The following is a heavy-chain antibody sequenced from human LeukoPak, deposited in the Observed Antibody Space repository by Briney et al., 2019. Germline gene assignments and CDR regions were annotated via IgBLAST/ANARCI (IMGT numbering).Heavy chain of an antibody. Sequence: GASVKVSCKASGYTFTSYGISWVRQAPGQGLEWMGWISAYNGNTNYAQKLQGRVTMTTDTSTSTAYMELRSLRSDDTAVYYCARTGYQLQYYYYYYMDVWGKGTTVTVSS. CDR2: ISAYNGNT. CDR1: GYTFTSYG. V-gene: IGHV1-18*01. D-gene: IGHD2-2*01. CDR3: ARTGYQLQYYYYYYMDV. J-gene: IGHJ6*03.